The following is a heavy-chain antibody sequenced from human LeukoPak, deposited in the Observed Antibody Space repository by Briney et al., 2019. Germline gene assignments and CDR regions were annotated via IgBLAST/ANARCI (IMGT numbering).Heavy chain of an antibody. Sequence: WASVKVSCKASGYTFTGYYLHWVRQAPGQGLEWMGWLNPKTGGTSYAQKSQGRVTMTRDTSISTAYMELSRLGSDDTAVYYCARDGASGYLADYWGQGTLVTVSS. J-gene: IGHJ4*02. CDR3: ARDGASGYLADY. CDR1: GYTFTGYY. D-gene: IGHD3-3*01. V-gene: IGHV1-2*02. CDR2: LNPKTGGT.